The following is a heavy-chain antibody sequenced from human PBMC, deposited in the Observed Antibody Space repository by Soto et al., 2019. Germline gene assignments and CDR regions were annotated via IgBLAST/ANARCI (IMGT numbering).Heavy chain of an antibody. J-gene: IGHJ4*02. CDR3: ARAKLCNSLSCPHSFDT. CDR2: VYHSGST. V-gene: IGHV4-4*02. CDR1: GGSISTNNW. D-gene: IGHD2-2*01. Sequence: QVHLQESGPGLVNASGTLSLTCGVSGGSISTNNWWSWVRQTPGQGLGWIAEVYHSGSTNYNPSLKSRLTISVDQSKHQFSLRLTSVTAADSAVYYCARAKLCNSLSCPHSFDTWGQGTLVSVSS.